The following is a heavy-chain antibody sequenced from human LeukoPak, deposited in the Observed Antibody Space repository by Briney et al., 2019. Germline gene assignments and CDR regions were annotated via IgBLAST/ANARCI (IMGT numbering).Heavy chain of an antibody. CDR3: AKAGYSYGPYSYYFDY. V-gene: IGHV3-9*03. Sequence: GGSLRLSCAASGFTFDDYAMHWVRQAPGKGLEWVSGISWNSGSIGYADSVKGRFTISRDNAKNSLYLQKNSLRAEDMALYYCAKAGYSYGPYSYYFDYWGQGTLVTVSS. CDR1: GFTFDDYA. D-gene: IGHD5-18*01. CDR2: ISWNSGSI. J-gene: IGHJ4*02.